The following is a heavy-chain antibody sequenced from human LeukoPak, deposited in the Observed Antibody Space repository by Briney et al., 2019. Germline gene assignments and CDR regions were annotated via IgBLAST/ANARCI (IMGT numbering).Heavy chain of an antibody. CDR1: GYTFTSYA. V-gene: IGHV7-4-1*02. D-gene: IGHD6-13*01. CDR3: ARAFGSSWFLPPSGDYYYGMDV. Sequence: GASVKASCKASGYTFTSYAMNWVRQAPGQGLEWMGWINTNTGNPTYAQGFTGRFVFSLDTSVSTAYLQISSLKAEDTAVYYCARAFGSSWFLPPSGDYYYGMDVWGQGTTVTVSS. J-gene: IGHJ6*02. CDR2: INTNTGNP.